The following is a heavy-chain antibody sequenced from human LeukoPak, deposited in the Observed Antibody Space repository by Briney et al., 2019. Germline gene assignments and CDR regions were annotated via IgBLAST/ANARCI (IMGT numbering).Heavy chain of an antibody. CDR2: VNWSGSST. CDR3: AKNLYYGSGSYDKTGPYYYYYGMDV. CDR1: GFNFDDYG. D-gene: IGHD3-10*01. Sequence: GGSLRLSCAASGFNFDDYGMTWVRQAPGRGLEWVSGVNWSGSSTNYADSVKGRFTISRDSATNSLYLQMNSLRAEDTALYYCAKNLYYGSGSYDKTGPYYYYYGMDVWGQGTTVTVSS. V-gene: IGHV3-20*04. J-gene: IGHJ6*02.